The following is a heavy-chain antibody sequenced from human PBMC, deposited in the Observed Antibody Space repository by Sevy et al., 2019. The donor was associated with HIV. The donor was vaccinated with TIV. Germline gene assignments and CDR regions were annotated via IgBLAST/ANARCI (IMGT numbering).Heavy chain of an antibody. J-gene: IGHJ4*02. D-gene: IGHD3-10*01. CDR3: ARGQHYYGSGSYWVY. CDR1: GGSFSGYY. V-gene: IGHV4-34*01. CDR2: INHSGST. Sequence: SETLSVTCAVYGGSFSGYYWSWIRQPPGKGLEWIGEINHSGSTNYNPSLKSRVTISVDTSKNQFSLKLSSVTAADTAAYYCARGQHYYGSGSYWVYWGQGTLVTVSS.